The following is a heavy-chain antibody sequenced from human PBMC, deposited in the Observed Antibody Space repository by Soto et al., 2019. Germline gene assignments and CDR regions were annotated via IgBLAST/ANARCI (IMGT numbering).Heavy chain of an antibody. CDR1: GLTFSDAW. CDR3: SCNADVYHGMLV. CDR2: IKNRGTT. J-gene: IGHJ6*02. D-gene: IGHD4-4*01. Sequence: EVQVVESGGGLVKPGDSLRLSCVVSGLTFSDAWVSWVRQAPGKGLEWLGRIKNRGTTDYPAPVKSRFIISRDDSKNTLYLRMNSLRSEDTAVYCGSCNADVYHGMLVWGQGPTVTVSS. V-gene: IGHV3-15*01.